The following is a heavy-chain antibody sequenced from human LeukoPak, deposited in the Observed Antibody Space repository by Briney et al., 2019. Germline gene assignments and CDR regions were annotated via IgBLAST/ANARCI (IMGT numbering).Heavy chain of an antibody. CDR3: AKDAVAVAAKLGGFFDY. V-gene: IGHV3-30*02. CDR1: GFTFSSYG. J-gene: IGHJ4*02. Sequence: GGSLRLSCAASGFTFSSYGMHWVRQAPGKGLEWVAFIRYDGSNKYYADSVKGRFTISRDNSKNTLYLQMNSLRAEDTAVYYCAKDAVAVAAKLGGFFDYWGQGTLVTVSS. CDR2: IRYDGSNK. D-gene: IGHD2-15*01.